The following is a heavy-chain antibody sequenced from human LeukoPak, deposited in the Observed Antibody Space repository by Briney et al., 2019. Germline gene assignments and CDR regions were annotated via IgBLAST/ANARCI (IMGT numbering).Heavy chain of an antibody. CDR3: ARDIPVPLDIVVVPAAINYYGMDV. Sequence: ASVKVSCKASGYTFTGYYMHWVRQAPGQGLEWMGWINPNSGGTNYAQKFQGRVTMTRDTSISTAYMELSRLRSDDTAVYYCARDIPVPLDIVVVPAAINYYGMDVWGQGTTVTVSS. V-gene: IGHV1-2*02. D-gene: IGHD2-2*03. J-gene: IGHJ6*02. CDR1: GYTFTGYY. CDR2: INPNSGGT.